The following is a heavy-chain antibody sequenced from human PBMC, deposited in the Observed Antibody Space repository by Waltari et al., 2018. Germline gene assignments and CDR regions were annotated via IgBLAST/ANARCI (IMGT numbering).Heavy chain of an antibody. J-gene: IGHJ3*02. CDR2: INAGNGNT. CDR1: GYTFTSYA. D-gene: IGHD2-2*01. Sequence: QVQLVQSGAEVKKPGASVKVSCKASGYTFTSYAMHWVRQAPGQRLEWMGWINAGNGNTKYSQKFQGRVTITRETSASTAYMELSSLRSEDTAVYYCARDLYIVVVPAATAADAFDIWGQGTMVTVSS. V-gene: IGHV1-3*01. CDR3: ARDLYIVVVPAATAADAFDI.